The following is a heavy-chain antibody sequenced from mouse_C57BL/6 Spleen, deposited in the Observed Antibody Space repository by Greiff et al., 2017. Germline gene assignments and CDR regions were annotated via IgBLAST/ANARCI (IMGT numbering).Heavy chain of an antibody. CDR2: ISSGGSYT. CDR1: GFTFSSYG. CDR3: ARHYSNWYFDV. J-gene: IGHJ1*03. D-gene: IGHD2-5*01. V-gene: IGHV5-6*01. Sequence: EVQLVESGGDLVKPGGSLKLSCAASGFTFSSYGMSWVRQTPDKRLEWVATISSGGSYTYYPDSVKGRFTISRDNAKNTLYLQMSSLKSEDTAMYYCARHYSNWYFDVWGTGTTVTVSS.